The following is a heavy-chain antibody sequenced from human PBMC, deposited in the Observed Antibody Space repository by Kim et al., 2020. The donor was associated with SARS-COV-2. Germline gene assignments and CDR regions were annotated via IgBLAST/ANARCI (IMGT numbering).Heavy chain of an antibody. CDR2: K. CDR3: ARDIDSRLDV. D-gene: IGHD3-16*02. J-gene: IGHJ6*02. Sequence: KYYVDSVKGRFTISRDNAKNSLYLQMNSLRAEDTAVYYCARDIDSRLDVWGQGTTVTVSS. V-gene: IGHV3-7*01.